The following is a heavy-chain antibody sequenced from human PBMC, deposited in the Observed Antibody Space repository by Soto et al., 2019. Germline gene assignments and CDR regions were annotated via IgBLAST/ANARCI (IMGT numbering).Heavy chain of an antibody. V-gene: IGHV1-3*01. CDR1: GYTFTSYA. D-gene: IGHD2-15*01. Sequence: ASVKVSSKASGYTFTSYAMDSVPQAPGPRLEWMGWINAGNGNTKYSQKFQGRVTITRDTSASTAYVELSSLRSEDTAVYYCARDVGYCSGGSCYSNLFEPWGQGTLDTVSS. J-gene: IGHJ5*02. CDR3: ARDVGYCSGGSCYSNLFEP. CDR2: INAGNGNT.